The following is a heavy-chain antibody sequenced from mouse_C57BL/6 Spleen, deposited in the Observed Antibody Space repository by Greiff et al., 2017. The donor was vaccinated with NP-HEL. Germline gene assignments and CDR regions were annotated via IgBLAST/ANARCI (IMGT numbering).Heavy chain of an antibody. V-gene: IGHV1-62-2*01. Sequence: VKLVESGAELVKPGASVKLSCKASGYTFTEYTIHWVKQRSGQGLEWIGWFYPGSGSIKYNEKFKDKATLTADKSSSTVYMELSRLTSEDSAVYFCARHEKGNSPYSSFAYWGQGTLVTVSA. CDR2: FYPGSGSI. J-gene: IGHJ3*01. CDR3: ARHEKGNSPYSSFAY. CDR1: GYTFTEYT. D-gene: IGHD2-12*01.